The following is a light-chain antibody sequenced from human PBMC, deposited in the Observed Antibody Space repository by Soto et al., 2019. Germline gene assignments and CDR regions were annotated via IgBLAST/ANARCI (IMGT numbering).Light chain of an antibody. J-gene: IGLJ2*01. CDR1: SSDVGGYNY. Sequence: QSVLTQPASVSGSPGQSITISCTGTSSDVGGYNYVSWYQQHPGKAPKLMIYEVTNRPSGVSNRFSGSKSGNTASLTISGLQADDETDYYCSSYTSSSTPHVLFGGGTKLTVL. CDR2: EVT. CDR3: SSYTSSSTPHVL. V-gene: IGLV2-14*01.